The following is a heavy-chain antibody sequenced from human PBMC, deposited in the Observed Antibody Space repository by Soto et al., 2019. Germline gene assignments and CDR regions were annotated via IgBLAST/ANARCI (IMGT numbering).Heavy chain of an antibody. CDR2: IRFDGTDE. CDR3: AKSEYYDFWSGYYRDLAYYYGMDV. V-gene: IGHV3-30*02. J-gene: IGHJ6*02. D-gene: IGHD3-3*01. Sequence: GGSLRLSCAASKSIFTGYGMHWVRQTPGKGLEWVAVIRFDGTDEHYADSVKGRFTISRDNSKNMLYLQMNSLRAEDTAVYYCAKSEYYDFWSGYYRDLAYYYGMDVWGQGTTVTVSS. CDR1: KSIFTGYG.